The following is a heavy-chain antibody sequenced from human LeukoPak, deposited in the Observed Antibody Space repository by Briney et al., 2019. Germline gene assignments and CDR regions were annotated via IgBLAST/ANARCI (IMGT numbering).Heavy chain of an antibody. CDR1: GYPFTNYW. Sequence: GESLKISCKSSGYPFTNYWIGWVRQMSGKGLEWMGIIYPGDSDTRYSPSFQGQVTISADKSISTAYLQWSSLKASDTAMYYCATFGSGTSHDYWGQGTLVTVSS. CDR2: IYPGDSDT. D-gene: IGHD3-10*01. V-gene: IGHV5-51*01. J-gene: IGHJ4*02. CDR3: ATFGSGTSHDY.